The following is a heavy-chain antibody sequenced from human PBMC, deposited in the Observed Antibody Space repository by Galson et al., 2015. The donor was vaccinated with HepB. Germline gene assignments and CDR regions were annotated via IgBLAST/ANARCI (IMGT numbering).Heavy chain of an antibody. CDR1: GFTFSTYN. CDR3: TRVVGDQFGTYHFDH. V-gene: IGHV3-13*01. Sequence: SLRLSCAGYGFTFSTYNMHWVRQATGKGLEWVSAIGTVGDTYYAGSVKGRFTISRENARNSLYLQMGNLRAGDTAVYYCTRVVGDQFGTYHFDHWGQGTLVTVSS. J-gene: IGHJ4*02. D-gene: IGHD3-16*02. CDR2: IGTVGDT.